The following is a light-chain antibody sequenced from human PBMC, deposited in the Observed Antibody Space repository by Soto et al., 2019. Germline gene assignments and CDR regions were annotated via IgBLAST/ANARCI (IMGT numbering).Light chain of an antibody. CDR2: GSS. CDR3: QQYNNWPQT. Sequence: EILLTQSPATLPVSPGERATLSCRASQSVGSNLAWFQQKPGQAPRLLIYGSSTRATGVPARFSGSGSGADFTLTISNLQSEDFAEYHCQQYNNWPQTFGQGTKVDIK. V-gene: IGKV3-15*01. J-gene: IGKJ1*01. CDR1: QSVGSN.